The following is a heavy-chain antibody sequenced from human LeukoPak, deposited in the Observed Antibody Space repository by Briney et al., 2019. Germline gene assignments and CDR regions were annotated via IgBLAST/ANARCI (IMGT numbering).Heavy chain of an antibody. CDR3: ARDGGSYSADY. D-gene: IGHD1-26*01. J-gene: IGHJ4*02. CDR2: ISPRDDYK. V-gene: IGHV1-46*01. Sequence: ASVKVSCKASGYPFINYHMHRVRQAPGQGLEWLGIISPRDDYKNYAQKFQGRITITRDTSTSTVYMDLSSLTSDDTAVYYCARDGGSYSADYWGQGTLVTVSS. CDR1: GYPFINYH.